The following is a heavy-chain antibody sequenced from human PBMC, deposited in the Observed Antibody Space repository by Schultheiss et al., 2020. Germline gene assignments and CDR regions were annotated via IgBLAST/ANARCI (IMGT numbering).Heavy chain of an antibody. Sequence: SLRLSCAASGFTFGDYSMHWVRQAPGKGLEWVSGISCSSGSISYADSVKGRFTISRDNAKNSLYLQMNSLRAEDTALYYCAKEISVGVTPYYFDYWGQGTLVTVSS. CDR2: ISCSSGSI. CDR3: AKEISVGVTPYYFDY. CDR1: GFTFGDYS. J-gene: IGHJ4*02. V-gene: IGHV3-9*01. D-gene: IGHD1-26*01.